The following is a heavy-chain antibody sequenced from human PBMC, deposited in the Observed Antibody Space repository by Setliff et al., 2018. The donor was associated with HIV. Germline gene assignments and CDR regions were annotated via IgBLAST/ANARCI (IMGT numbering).Heavy chain of an antibody. CDR2: IIPIFGTS. V-gene: IGHV1-69*13. CDR3: ARSSAGSGWLLHHFEY. J-gene: IGHJ4*02. Sequence: ASVKVSCKASGGTFSSFAISWVRQAPGHGLEWMGGIIPIFGTSNYAQKFQGRVTITADESTTTAYMELSSLRSEDTAFYCARSSAGSGWLLHHFEYWGPGTLVTVSS. D-gene: IGHD6-19*01. CDR1: GGTFSSFA.